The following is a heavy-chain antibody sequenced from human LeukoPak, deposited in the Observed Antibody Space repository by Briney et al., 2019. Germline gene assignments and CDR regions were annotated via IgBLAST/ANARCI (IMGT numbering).Heavy chain of an antibody. Sequence: GGSLRLSCTASGFTFGDYVMSWVRQAPGKGLEWVGFIRSKAYGGTTKNAASVKGRFTISRDDSRSIAYLQMSNLTAEDTAVYYCVRDLAFFRSTTTLEDYWGQGTLVTVSS. V-gene: IGHV3-49*04. CDR1: GFTFGDYV. CDR3: VRDLAFFRSTTTLEDY. J-gene: IGHJ4*02. D-gene: IGHD3-3*02. CDR2: IRSKAYGGTT.